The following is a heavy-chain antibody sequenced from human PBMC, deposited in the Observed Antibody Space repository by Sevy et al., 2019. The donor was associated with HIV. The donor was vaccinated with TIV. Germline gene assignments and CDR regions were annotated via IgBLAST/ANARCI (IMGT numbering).Heavy chain of an antibody. CDR2: INQDGSQE. D-gene: IGHD2-21*01. CDR3: ARELWPGDY. Sequence: LRLSCAASGFTFSDYYMGWVRKAPGKGLEWMANINQDGSQENYVDSVKGRFTISRDNAKNSVSLQMNSLRVDDTAIYYCARELWPGDYWGQGTLVTVSS. V-gene: IGHV3-7*01. CDR1: GFTFSDYY. J-gene: IGHJ4*02.